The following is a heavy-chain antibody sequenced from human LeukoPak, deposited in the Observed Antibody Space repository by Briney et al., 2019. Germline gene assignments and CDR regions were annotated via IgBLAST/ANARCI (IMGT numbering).Heavy chain of an antibody. V-gene: IGHV3-23*01. D-gene: IGHD2-2*01. Sequence: HPGGSLRLSCAASGFTFSSYAMSWVRQAPGKGLEWVSAISGSGGSTYYADSVKGRFTISKDNSKNTLYLQMNSPRAEDTAVYYCARPGGRYCSSTSCQEYFQHWGQGTLVTVSS. CDR1: GFTFSSYA. CDR3: ARPGGRYCSSTSCQEYFQH. CDR2: ISGSGGST. J-gene: IGHJ1*01.